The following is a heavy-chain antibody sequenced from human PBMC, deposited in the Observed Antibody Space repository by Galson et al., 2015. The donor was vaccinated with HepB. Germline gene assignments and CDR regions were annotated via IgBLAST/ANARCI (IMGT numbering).Heavy chain of an antibody. J-gene: IGHJ5*01. Sequence: SLRLSCAASGFAFDSHPMSRVRQAPGRGLEWISGITGKGDSTVYADSVKGRFTVSRDNSNNMLYLQMNSLRAEDAGLYFCAKGYGLFDSWGQGILVTVSS. CDR1: GFAFDSHP. V-gene: IGHV3-23*01. CDR3: AKGYGLFDS. D-gene: IGHD3-16*01. CDR2: ITGKGDST.